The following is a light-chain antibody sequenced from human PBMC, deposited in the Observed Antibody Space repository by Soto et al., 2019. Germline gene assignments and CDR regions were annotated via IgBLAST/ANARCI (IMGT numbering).Light chain of an antibody. V-gene: IGKV3-15*01. CDR2: GAS. Sequence: EIVMPQSPATLSVSPGERATLSCRASQTVNNNLAWYQQTPGQAPRLLIYGASARATGIPARFSGSGSGTEFTLTISSLQSEDFAVYYCQQYNNWPLTFGGGTKVEIK. CDR1: QTVNNN. J-gene: IGKJ4*01. CDR3: QQYNNWPLT.